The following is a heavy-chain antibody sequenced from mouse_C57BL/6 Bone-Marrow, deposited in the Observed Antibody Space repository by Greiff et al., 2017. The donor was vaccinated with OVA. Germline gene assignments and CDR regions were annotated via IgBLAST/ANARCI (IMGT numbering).Heavy chain of an antibody. CDR3: ARSLVAHFDY. D-gene: IGHD1-1*01. V-gene: IGHV1-42*01. CDR1: GYSFTGYY. Sequence: VQLKESGPELVKPGASVKISCKASGYSFTGYYMNWVKQSPEKSLEWIGEINPSTGGTTYNQKFKAKATLTVDKSSSTAYMQLKSLTSEDAAVYYCARSLVAHFDYWGKGTTLTVSS. CDR2: INPSTGGT. J-gene: IGHJ2*01.